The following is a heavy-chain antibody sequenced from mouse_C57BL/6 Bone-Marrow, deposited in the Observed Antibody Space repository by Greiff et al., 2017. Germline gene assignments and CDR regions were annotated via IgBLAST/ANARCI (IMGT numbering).Heavy chain of an antibody. J-gene: IGHJ2*01. D-gene: IGHD1-1*01. V-gene: IGHV1-50*01. Sequence: QVQLQQPGAELVKPGASVKLSCKASGYTFTSYWMQWVKQRPGQGLEWIGEIDPSDSYTNYNQKFKGKATLTVDTSSSTAYMQLSSLTSEDSAVYYCAREGAWTTVVFDYWGQGTTLTVSS. CDR3: AREGAWTTVVFDY. CDR2: IDPSDSYT. CDR1: GYTFTSYW.